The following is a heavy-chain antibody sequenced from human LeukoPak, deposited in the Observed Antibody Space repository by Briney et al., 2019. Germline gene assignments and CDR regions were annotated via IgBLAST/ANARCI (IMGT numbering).Heavy chain of an antibody. CDR1: GGSISSSSYY. V-gene: IGHV4-39*01. CDR2: IYYSGST. D-gene: IGHD1-14*01. Sequence: SETLSLTCTVSGGSISSSSYYWGWNRQPPGKGLEWNGSIYYSGSTYYNPSLKSRVTISVDTSKNQFSLKLSSVTAADTAVYYCARRARTGYFDYWGQGTLVTVSS. J-gene: IGHJ4*02. CDR3: ARRARTGYFDY.